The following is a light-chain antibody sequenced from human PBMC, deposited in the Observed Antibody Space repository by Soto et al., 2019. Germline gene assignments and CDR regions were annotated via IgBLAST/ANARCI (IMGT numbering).Light chain of an antibody. J-gene: IGKJ1*01. CDR2: GAS. CDR3: QQYSSLWT. Sequence: EIVFAQCPGTLSLSPGERATLSCRTSQSVSNNYLAWYQQKPGQAPRLLIYGASSRATGIPDRISGRGSGTDFTLSISRLEPEDFAVYYCQQYSSLWTFGQGTKVYIK. V-gene: IGKV3-20*01. CDR1: QSVSNNY.